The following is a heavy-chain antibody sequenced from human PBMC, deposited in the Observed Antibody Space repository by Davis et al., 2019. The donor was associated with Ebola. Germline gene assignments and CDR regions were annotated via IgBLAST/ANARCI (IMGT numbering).Heavy chain of an antibody. CDR1: GFTFKTFG. Sequence: GGSLRLSCAASGFTFKTFGMNWVRQAPGKGLEWVAVISYDGRNKFYAASGKGRFTISRDNSKNTVYLQMDSLRAEDTAVYFCAKDHRFIVAAVTGLDYWGQGTPVTVSS. CDR2: ISYDGRNK. D-gene: IGHD5-12*01. CDR3: AKDHRFIVAAVTGLDY. J-gene: IGHJ4*02. V-gene: IGHV3-30*18.